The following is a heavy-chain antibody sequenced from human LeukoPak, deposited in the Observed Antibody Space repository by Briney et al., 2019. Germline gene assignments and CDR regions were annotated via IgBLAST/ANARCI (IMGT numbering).Heavy chain of an antibody. CDR2: IYHSGST. V-gene: IGHV4-38-2*02. J-gene: IGHJ5*02. CDR1: GYSISSGYY. CDR3: ARNILGVRGETILRFDP. Sequence: SETLSLTCTVSGYSISSGYYWGWIRQPPGKGLEWIGSIYHSGSTYYNPSLKSRVTISVDTSKNQFSLKLSSVTAADTAVYYCARNILGVRGETILRFDPWGQGTLVTVSS. D-gene: IGHD3-10*01.